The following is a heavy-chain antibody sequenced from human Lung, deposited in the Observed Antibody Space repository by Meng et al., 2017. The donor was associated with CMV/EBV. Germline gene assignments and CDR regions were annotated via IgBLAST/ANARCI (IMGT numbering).Heavy chain of an antibody. CDR3: ARISDTTGTTYYFDY. CDR2: IKQDGSEK. D-gene: IGHD1-1*01. J-gene: IGHJ4*02. CDR1: GFTFSSYW. Sequence: GGSLSLXCAASGFTFSSYWMSWVRQAPGKGLEWVANIKQDGSEKYYVDSVKGRFTISRDNAKNSLYLQMNSLRAEDTAVYYCARISDTTGTTYYFDYWGQGXLVTVSS. V-gene: IGHV3-7*01.